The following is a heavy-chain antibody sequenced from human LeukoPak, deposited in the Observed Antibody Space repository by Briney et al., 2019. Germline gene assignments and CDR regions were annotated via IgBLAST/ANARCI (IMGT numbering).Heavy chain of an antibody. J-gene: IGHJ6*03. CDR2: IYSGGST. CDR3: ARAACSGVSCYGADFYYYMDV. CDR1: GFFVSDNY. V-gene: IGHV3-53*01. D-gene: IGHD2-15*01. Sequence: GGSLTLSCAASGFFVSDNYMAWVRQAPEKGLEWVSTIYSGGSTYYARSVEGRFGISRDTSKNSFFLQMDGLRVEDTAVYFCARAACSGVSCYGADFYYYMDVWGEGTTVTVSS.